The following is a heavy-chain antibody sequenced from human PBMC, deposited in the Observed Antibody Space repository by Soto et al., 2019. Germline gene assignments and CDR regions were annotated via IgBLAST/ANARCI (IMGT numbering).Heavy chain of an antibody. CDR1: GSTFTIYA. D-gene: IGHD3-22*01. CDR2: INAGNGNT. CDR3: ARSSITRIVVVITD. Sequence: ASVKVSCKASGSTFTIYAMHWVRQAPGQRLEWMGWINAGNGNTKYSQKFPGRVTITRDTSASTAYMELSSLRSEDTAVYYCARSSITRIVVVITDWGQGTLVTVSS. J-gene: IGHJ4*02. V-gene: IGHV1-3*01.